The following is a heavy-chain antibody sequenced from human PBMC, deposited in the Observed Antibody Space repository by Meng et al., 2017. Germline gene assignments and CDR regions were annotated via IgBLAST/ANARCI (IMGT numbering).Heavy chain of an antibody. Sequence: QLQLQQWGEGLLKPSETLSLTCAVYGGSFSGYYWSWIRQPPGKGLEWIGEINHSGSTNYNPSLKSRVTISVDTSKNQFSLKLSSVTAADTAVYYCARGPLVHQYFDYWGQGTLVTVSS. CDR3: ARGPLVHQYFDY. CDR1: GGSFSGYY. D-gene: IGHD6-13*01. V-gene: IGHV4-34*01. J-gene: IGHJ4*02. CDR2: INHSGST.